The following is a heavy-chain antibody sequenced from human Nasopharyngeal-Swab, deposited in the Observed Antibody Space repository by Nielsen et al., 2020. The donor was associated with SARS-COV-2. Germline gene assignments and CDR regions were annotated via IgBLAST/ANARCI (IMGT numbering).Heavy chain of an antibody. J-gene: IGHJ3*02. CDR2: IRQDAREQ. CDR3: ARESVVTGMDDAPDI. Sequence: GESLKISCAASGFPFSSHYMTWVRQPPGKGLEWVANIRQDAREQFYVDSVKGRFTISRDNAKNSVFLQMNSLRSEDTAVYYCARESVVTGMDDAPDIWGRGTMVTVSS. CDR1: GFPFSSHY. V-gene: IGHV3-7*04. D-gene: IGHD2-21*02.